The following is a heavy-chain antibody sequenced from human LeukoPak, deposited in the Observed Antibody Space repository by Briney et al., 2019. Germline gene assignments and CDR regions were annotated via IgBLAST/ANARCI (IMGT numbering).Heavy chain of an antibody. CDR3: ARGAAPDLYYFDY. V-gene: IGHV3-74*01. J-gene: IGHJ4*02. Sequence: GGSLRLSCAASGFTFSRYWMPWVRQAPGKGLVWLSRINTEGGSTNYADSVKGRFTISRDNAKNTLYLQLNSLRADDTAVYYCARGAAPDLYYFDYWAQGTLVTVSS. D-gene: IGHD6-13*01. CDR1: GFTFSRYW. CDR2: INTEGGST.